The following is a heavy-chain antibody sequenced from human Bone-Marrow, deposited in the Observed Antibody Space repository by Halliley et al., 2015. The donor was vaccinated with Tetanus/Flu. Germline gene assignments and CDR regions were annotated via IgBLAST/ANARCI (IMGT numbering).Heavy chain of an antibody. CDR2: FGHAGVDT. V-gene: IGHV3-64*01. J-gene: IGHJ5*02. CDR3: VGELDGKKFAA. Sequence: LSLTCAASGFIFSNNAMHWVRKAPGPGLEYISGFGHAGVDTLYANSGRGRFTVSRDNSKSTLYLQMGSLRAEDTAVYYCVGELDGKKFAAWVQGALVTVSS. D-gene: IGHD1-26*01. CDR1: GFIFSNNA.